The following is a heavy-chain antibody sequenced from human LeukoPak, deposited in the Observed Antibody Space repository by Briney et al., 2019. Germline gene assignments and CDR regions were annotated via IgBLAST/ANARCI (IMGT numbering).Heavy chain of an antibody. CDR3: ARDATTAMVSYFDY. Sequence: PSETLSLTCTVSGGSISSGGYYWSWIRQHPGKGLEWIGYIYYSGSTYYNPSLKSRVTISVDTSKNQFSLKLSSVTAADTAVYYCARDATTAMVSYFDYWGQGTLVTVSS. J-gene: IGHJ4*02. CDR1: GGSISSGGYY. V-gene: IGHV4-31*03. CDR2: IYYSGST. D-gene: IGHD5-18*01.